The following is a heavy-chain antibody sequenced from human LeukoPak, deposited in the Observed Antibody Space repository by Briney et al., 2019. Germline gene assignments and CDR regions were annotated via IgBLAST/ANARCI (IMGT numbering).Heavy chain of an antibody. V-gene: IGHV4-59*01. CDR3: AREFYGSGSSRNGYFDY. D-gene: IGHD3-10*01. CDR1: GGSISSYY. CDR2: IYYSGST. Sequence: PSETLSLTCTVSGGSISSYYWSWIRQPPGKGLEWIGYIYYSGSTNYNPSLKSRVTISVDTSKNQFSLKLSSVTAADTAVYYCAREFYGSGSSRNGYFDYWGQGTLVTVSS. J-gene: IGHJ4*02.